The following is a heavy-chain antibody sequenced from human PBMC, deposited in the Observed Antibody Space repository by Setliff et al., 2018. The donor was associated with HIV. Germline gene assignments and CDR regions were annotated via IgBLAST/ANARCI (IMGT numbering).Heavy chain of an antibody. J-gene: IGHJ3*02. CDR2: IIPIFGTA. CDR1: GGTFSSYA. Sequence: ASVKVSCKASGGTFSSYAISWVRQAPGQGLEWMGGIIPIFGTANYAQKFQGRVTITTDESTSTAYMELSSLRSEDTAVYYCARDIGIAAAGDAFDIWGQGTMVTVSS. V-gene: IGHV1-69*05. D-gene: IGHD6-13*01. CDR3: ARDIGIAAAGDAFDI.